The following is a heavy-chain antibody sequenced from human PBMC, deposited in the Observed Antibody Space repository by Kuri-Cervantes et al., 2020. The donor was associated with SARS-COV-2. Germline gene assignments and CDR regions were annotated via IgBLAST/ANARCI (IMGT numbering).Heavy chain of an antibody. D-gene: IGHD3-22*01. Sequence: GESLKISCKGSGYSFTSNWISWVRQMPGKGLEWMGRIDPSDSYTNYSPSFQGHVTISADKSISAAYLQWSSLKASDTAMYYCARHFRHYYDSSGYYHDDYWGQGTLVTVSS. J-gene: IGHJ4*02. V-gene: IGHV5-10-1*01. CDR1: GYSFTSNW. CDR2: IDPSDSYT. CDR3: ARHFRHYYDSSGYYHDDY.